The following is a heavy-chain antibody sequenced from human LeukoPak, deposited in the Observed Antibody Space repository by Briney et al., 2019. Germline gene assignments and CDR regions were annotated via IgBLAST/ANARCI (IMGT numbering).Heavy chain of an antibody. CDR3: AKNDYGKYHFDY. D-gene: IGHD4-17*01. CDR1: GFTFSSYA. CDR2: ISFDGSNN. Sequence: GRSLRLSCAASGFTFSSYAMHWVRQAPGKGLEWVAVISFDGSNNDCADSVKGRFTISRDNSKKTLYLQLDTLRAEDTAVYYCAKNDYGKYHFDYWGQGTLVTVSS. J-gene: IGHJ4*02. V-gene: IGHV3-30-3*01.